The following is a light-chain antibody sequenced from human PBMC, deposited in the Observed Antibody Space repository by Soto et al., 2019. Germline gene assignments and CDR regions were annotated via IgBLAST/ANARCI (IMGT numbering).Light chain of an antibody. V-gene: IGKV1-39*01. CDR3: QESDTIPAVS. J-gene: IGKJ4*01. Sequence: DIQMTQSPSSLSASVGDRVTITCRASQNIDNYLNWYQHKPGKAPRLLIYAASTLQSGVPSRFSGSGSGTDFTLTISGLQTEDFATYFCQESDTIPAVSFGGGTKVEIK. CDR2: AAS. CDR1: QNIDNY.